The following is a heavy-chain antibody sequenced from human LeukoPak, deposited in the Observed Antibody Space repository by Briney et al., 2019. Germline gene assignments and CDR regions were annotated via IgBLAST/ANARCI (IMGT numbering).Heavy chain of an antibody. D-gene: IGHD2-2*02. V-gene: IGHV4-4*02. CDR2: IYHSGST. J-gene: IGHJ4*02. Sequence: ASETLSLTCAVSGGSISSSNWWSWVRQPPGKGLEWIGEIYHSGSTYYNPSPKSRVTISVDRSKNQFSLKLSSVTAADTAVYYCARDGDGYCSSTSCYMSGLGDYWGQGTLVTVSS. CDR1: GGSISSSNW. CDR3: ARDGDGYCSSTSCYMSGLGDY.